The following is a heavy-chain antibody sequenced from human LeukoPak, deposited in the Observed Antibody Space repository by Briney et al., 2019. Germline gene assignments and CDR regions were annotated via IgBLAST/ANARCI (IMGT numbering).Heavy chain of an antibody. CDR1: GFTFSSYA. V-gene: IGHV3-64*01. J-gene: IGHJ6*02. Sequence: PGGSLRLSCAASGFTFSSYAMHWVRQAPGKGLEYVSAISSNGGSTYYANSVKGRFTISRDNSKNTLYLQMGSLRAEDMAVYYCARDLTTVTTSPYYYYGMDVWGQGTTVTVSS. D-gene: IGHD4-17*01. CDR2: ISSNGGST. CDR3: ARDLTTVTTSPYYYYGMDV.